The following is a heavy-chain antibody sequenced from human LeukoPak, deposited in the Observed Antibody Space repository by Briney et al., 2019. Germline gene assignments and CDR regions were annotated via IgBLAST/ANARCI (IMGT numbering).Heavy chain of an antibody. V-gene: IGHV3-53*01. CDR3: VKLIAAAGTAVY. J-gene: IGHJ4*02. D-gene: IGHD6-13*01. CDR2: IYSGGST. Sequence: GGSLRLSCAASGFTVSSNYMSWVRQAPGKGLEWVSVIYSGGSTYYADSVKGRFTISRDNAKNSLYLQMNSLRAEDTAVYYCVKLIAAAGTAVYWGQGTLVTVSS. CDR1: GFTVSSNY.